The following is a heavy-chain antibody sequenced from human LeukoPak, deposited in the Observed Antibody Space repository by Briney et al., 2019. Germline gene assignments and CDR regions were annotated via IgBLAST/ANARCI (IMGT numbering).Heavy chain of an antibody. Sequence: PSETLSLTCIVSGYSITSAYYWGWIRQPPGKGLEWIGTIYYSGSTYYNPSLKSRVTISADTSKNHFSLRLSSVTAADTAVYYCARGGGYMVDHWGQGTLVIVSS. J-gene: IGHJ5*02. V-gene: IGHV4-38-2*02. D-gene: IGHD5-12*01. CDR2: IYYSGST. CDR1: GYSITSAYY. CDR3: ARGGGYMVDH.